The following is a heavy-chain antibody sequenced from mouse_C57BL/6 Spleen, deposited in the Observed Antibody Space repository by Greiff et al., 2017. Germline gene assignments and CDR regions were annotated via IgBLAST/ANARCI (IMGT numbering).Heavy chain of an antibody. V-gene: IGHV1-50*01. Sequence: QVQLQQPGAELVKPGASVKLSCKASGYTFTSYWMQWVKQRPGQGLEWIGEIDPSDSYTNYNQKFKGKATLTVDTSSSTAYMQLSSLTSEDAAVYCCARWDSTGGYFDVWGKGTTLTVSS. CDR3: ARWDSTGGYFDV. CDR1: GYTFTSYW. CDR2: IDPSDSYT. D-gene: IGHD2-5*01. J-gene: IGHJ2*01.